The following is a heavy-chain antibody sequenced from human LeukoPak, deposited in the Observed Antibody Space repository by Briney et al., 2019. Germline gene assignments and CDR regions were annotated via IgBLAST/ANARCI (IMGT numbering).Heavy chain of an antibody. CDR2: ISSGSTYI. CDR3: ARGRTSGGMTTDIDN. V-gene: IGHV3-21*01. J-gene: IGHJ4*02. CDR1: GFTFSSYS. Sequence: KSGGSLRVSCAASGFTFSSYSMNWVRQAPGKGLEWVSSISSGSTYIYYADSVKGRCTISRDNAKNSLYLQMNSLRGEDTAVYYCARGRTSGGMTTDIDNWGQGTLVTVSS. D-gene: IGHD4-11*01.